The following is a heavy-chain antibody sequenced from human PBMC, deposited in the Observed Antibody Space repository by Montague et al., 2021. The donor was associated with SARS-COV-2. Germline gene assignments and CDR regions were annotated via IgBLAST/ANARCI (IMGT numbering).Heavy chain of an antibody. V-gene: IGHV4-34*01. J-gene: IGHJ5*02. CDR1: GGSFSGYY. D-gene: IGHD2-15*01. CDR2: INHSGTT. CDR3: ARGVVVVVHRDYPARRGWFDP. Sequence: SETLSLTCAVYGGSFSGYYWNWIRQPPGQGLEWIGEINHSGTTNYNPSLKSRVTISVDTSKNQFSLKLSSVTAADTAVYYCARGVVVVVHRDYPARRGWFDPWGQGALVTVSS.